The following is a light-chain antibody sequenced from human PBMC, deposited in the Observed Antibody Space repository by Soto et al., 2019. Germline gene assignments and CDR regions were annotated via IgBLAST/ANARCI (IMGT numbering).Light chain of an antibody. CDR2: GVT. CDR3: NSYTYTNTDVV. V-gene: IGLV2-14*01. J-gene: IGLJ2*01. CDR1: SSDVGGYNY. Sequence: QSALTQPASVSGSPGQSITISCTGTSSDVGGYNYVSWFQHHPGKAPKLLIYGVTNRPSGVSNRFSGSKSGNTASLTISGLPAEDEGDYYCNSYTYTNTDVVFGGGTKVTVL.